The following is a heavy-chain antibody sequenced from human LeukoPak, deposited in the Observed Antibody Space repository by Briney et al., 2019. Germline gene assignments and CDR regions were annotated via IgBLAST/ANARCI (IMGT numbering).Heavy chain of an antibody. D-gene: IGHD3-10*01. CDR3: ARLAYYYVSGNYYKLFDY. CDR1: GFTFSSYN. Sequence: PGGSLRLSCAASGFTFSSYNMNWVRQAPGKGLEWVSDISSSGSTISFADSVKGRFTTSRDNAENSLYLQMNSLRDDDTAVYYCARLAYYYVSGNYYKLFDYWGQGTLVTVCS. J-gene: IGHJ4*02. CDR2: ISSSGSTI. V-gene: IGHV3-48*02.